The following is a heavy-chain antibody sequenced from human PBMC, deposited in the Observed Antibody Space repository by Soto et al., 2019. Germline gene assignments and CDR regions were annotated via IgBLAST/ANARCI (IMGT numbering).Heavy chain of an antibody. CDR1: GFNVGAFA. V-gene: IGHV3-23*01. Sequence: GGSLRLSCAASGFNVGAFAVNWVRQAPGKGLEWVSGISVSDAFIYYADSVRGRFSISRDNAKNSLYLQMNSLRDEDTAVYYCARVRWGMDVWGQGTTVTVSS. J-gene: IGHJ6*02. CDR2: ISVSDAFI. CDR3: ARVRWGMDV. D-gene: IGHD4-17*01.